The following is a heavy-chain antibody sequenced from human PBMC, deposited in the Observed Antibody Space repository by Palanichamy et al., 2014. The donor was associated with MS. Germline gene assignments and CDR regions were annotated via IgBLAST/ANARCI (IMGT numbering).Heavy chain of an antibody. CDR3: ARGVEEYSPSSSSFRGGFWFNP. CDR1: SGSLSGHY. V-gene: IGHV4-34*01. Sequence: QVQLQQWGAGLLKPSETLSLTCAVYSGSLSGHYWIWIRQPPGKGLEWIGEIHFGGSTRYNPSLKSRVTMAVDTSKNQFSLNLNSVTAADTAVYYCARGVEEYSPSSSSFRGGFWFNPWGQGTLVTVSS. D-gene: IGHD2/OR15-2a*01. J-gene: IGHJ5*02. CDR2: IHFGGST.